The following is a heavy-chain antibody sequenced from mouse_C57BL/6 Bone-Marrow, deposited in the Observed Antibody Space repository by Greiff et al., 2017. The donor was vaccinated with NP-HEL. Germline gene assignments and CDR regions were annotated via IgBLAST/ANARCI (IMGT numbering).Heavy chain of an antibody. CDR3: ARPSYYYAYWYFEV. CDR1: GYTFTDYN. Sequence: EVQLQQSGPELVKPGASVKIPCKASGYTFTDYNMDWVKQSHGKSLEWIGDINPNNGGTIYNQKFKGKATLTVDKSSSTAYMELRSLTSEDTAVYYCARPSYYYAYWYFEVWGTGTTVTVSS. CDR2: INPNNGGT. V-gene: IGHV1-18*01. D-gene: IGHD1-1*01. J-gene: IGHJ1*03.